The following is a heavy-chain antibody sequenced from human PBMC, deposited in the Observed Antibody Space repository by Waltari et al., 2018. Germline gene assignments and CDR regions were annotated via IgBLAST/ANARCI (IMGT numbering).Heavy chain of an antibody. V-gene: IGHV3-30*01. CDR3: AREDICRSTTCYTLDY. CDR1: GFTFSSHS. D-gene: IGHD2-2*02. CDR2: MSYDGSSK. J-gene: IGHJ4*02. Sequence: VQLVESGGGLVQPGGSLRLSWAASGFTFSSHSSNWVRQAPGKGLEWVALMSYDGSSKYYADSVKGRFTVSRDNSKNTVYLQLNSLRVEDTAVYYCAREDICRSTTCYTLDYWGLGTLVTVSS.